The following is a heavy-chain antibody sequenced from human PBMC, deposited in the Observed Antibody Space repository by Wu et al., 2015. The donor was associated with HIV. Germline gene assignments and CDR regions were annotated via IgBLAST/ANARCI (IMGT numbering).Heavy chain of an antibody. CDR1: GYTFTDYY. D-gene: IGHD3-22*01. V-gene: IGHV1-69-2*01. Sequence: EVQLVQSGAEVKKPGATVKISCKVSGYTFTDYYMHWVQQAPGKGLEWMGLVDPEDGETIYAEKFQGRVTITADTSTDTAYMELSSLRSEDTAVYYCATGGYYYDSSGYSGAFDIWGQGTMVTVSS. CDR2: VDPEDGET. J-gene: IGHJ3*02. CDR3: ATGGYYYDSSGYSGAFDI.